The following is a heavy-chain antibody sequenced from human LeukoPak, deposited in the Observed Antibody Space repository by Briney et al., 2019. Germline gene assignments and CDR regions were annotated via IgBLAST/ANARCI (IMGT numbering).Heavy chain of an antibody. Sequence: PGGSLRLSCAASGFTFSSYAMSWVRQAPGKGLEWVSAISGSGGSTYYADSVKGRFTISRDNSRNTLYLQMSSLRTEDTAVYHCARATYSGGYYFDQWGQGILVTVSS. CDR2: ISGSGGST. D-gene: IGHD1-26*01. CDR3: ARATYSGGYYFDQ. V-gene: IGHV3-23*01. J-gene: IGHJ4*02. CDR1: GFTFSSYA.